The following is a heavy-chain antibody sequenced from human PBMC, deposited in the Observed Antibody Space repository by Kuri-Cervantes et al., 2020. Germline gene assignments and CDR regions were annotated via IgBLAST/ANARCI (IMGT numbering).Heavy chain of an antibody. D-gene: IGHD4-17*01. Sequence: GGSLRLSCAASGFTFSNYGMHWVRQAPGKGLEWVAYIRYDGSDKYYADSVRGRFTISRDNAKNSLYLQMNSLRAEDTAVYYCAREDYGDYDDDAFDIWGQGTMVTVSS. V-gene: IGHV3-30*02. J-gene: IGHJ3*02. CDR2: IRYDGSDK. CDR3: AREDYGDYDDDAFDI. CDR1: GFTFSNYG.